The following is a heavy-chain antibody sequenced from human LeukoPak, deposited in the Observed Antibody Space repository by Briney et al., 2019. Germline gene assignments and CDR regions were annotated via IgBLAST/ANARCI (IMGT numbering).Heavy chain of an antibody. CDR3: AKDAPHYCSSTSCPSGSAFDI. D-gene: IGHD2-2*01. J-gene: IGHJ3*02. V-gene: IGHV3-30*18. Sequence: PGGSLRLSCAASGFTFSSYGMHWVRQAPGKGLEWVAVISYDGSNKYYADSVKGRFTISRDNSKNTLYLQMNSLRAEDTAVYYCAKDAPHYCSSTSCPSGSAFDIWGQGTMVTVSS. CDR1: GFTFSSYG. CDR2: ISYDGSNK.